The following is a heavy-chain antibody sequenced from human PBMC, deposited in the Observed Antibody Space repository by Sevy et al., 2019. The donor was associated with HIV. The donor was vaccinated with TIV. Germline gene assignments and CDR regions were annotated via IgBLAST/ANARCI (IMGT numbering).Heavy chain of an antibody. J-gene: IGHJ4*02. V-gene: IGHV1-2*02. Sequence: ASVKVSCKASGYTFSDYSIYWIRQAPGQGFVWMGWINAASGVTNFAQKFQGRVTMTRDTSINTAYMEVYRLTSDDTAVYYCARGGSDGNYWGQGTLVTVSS. D-gene: IGHD5-12*01. CDR1: GYTFSDYS. CDR3: ARGGSDGNY. CDR2: INAASGVT.